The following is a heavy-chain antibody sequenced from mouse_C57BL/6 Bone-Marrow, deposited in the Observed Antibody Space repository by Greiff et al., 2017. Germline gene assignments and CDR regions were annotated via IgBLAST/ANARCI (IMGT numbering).Heavy chain of an antibody. J-gene: IGHJ3*01. V-gene: IGHV5-15*01. CDR3: ARGYRGFAY. D-gene: IGHD2-2*01. Sequence: EVKLMESGGGLVQPGGSLKLSCAASGFTFSDYGMAWVRQAPRKGPEWVAFISNLAYSIYYADTVTGRFTISRENGKNTLYREMSSLRSEDTAMYYCARGYRGFAYWGQGTRVTVSA. CDR2: ISNLAYSI. CDR1: GFTFSDYG.